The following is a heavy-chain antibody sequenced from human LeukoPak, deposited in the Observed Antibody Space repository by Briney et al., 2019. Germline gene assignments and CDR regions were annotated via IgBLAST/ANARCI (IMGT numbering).Heavy chain of an antibody. V-gene: IGHV3-20*04. Sequence: GGSLRLSCAASGSTFDDYGMSWVRQAPGKGLEWVSGINWNGGSTGYADSVKGRFTISRDNAKDSLYLQMNSLRAEDTALYYCARGGDTAMVPYFDYWGQGTLVTVSS. CDR1: GSTFDDYG. D-gene: IGHD5-18*01. CDR3: ARGGDTAMVPYFDY. CDR2: INWNGGST. J-gene: IGHJ4*02.